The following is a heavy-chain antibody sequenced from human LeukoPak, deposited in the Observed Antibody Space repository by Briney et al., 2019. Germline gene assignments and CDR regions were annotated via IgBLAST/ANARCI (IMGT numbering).Heavy chain of an antibody. CDR1: GFTFSSYA. V-gene: IGHV3-23*01. J-gene: IGHJ4*02. CDR3: AKDRMKWRVAAASIEY. CDR2: IGGSGDFT. D-gene: IGHD2-2*01. Sequence: GGSLRLSCAASGFTFSSYAMSWVRQAPGKGLEWVSAIGGSGDFTYYAEYVKGRFTISRDNSKSTLYLQMNSLRGDDTAVYYCAKDRMKWRVAAASIEYWGRGTLVTVST.